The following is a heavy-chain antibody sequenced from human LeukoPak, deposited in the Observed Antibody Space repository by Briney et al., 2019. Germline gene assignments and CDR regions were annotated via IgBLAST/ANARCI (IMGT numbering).Heavy chain of an antibody. CDR1: GGSISSYY. Sequence: SETLSLTCTVSGGSISSYYWSWIRQPPGKGLEWIASIYFSETKYNPSLKSRVTISGDTSQNQFSLKLSSVTAADTAVYYCASPSKLVISRGGFDIWGQGTVVTVSA. CDR2: IYFSET. D-gene: IGHD3-22*01. J-gene: IGHJ3*02. CDR3: ASPSKLVISRGGFDI. V-gene: IGHV4-39*01.